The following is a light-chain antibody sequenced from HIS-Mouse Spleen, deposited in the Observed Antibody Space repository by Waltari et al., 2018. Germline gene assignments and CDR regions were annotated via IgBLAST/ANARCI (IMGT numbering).Light chain of an antibody. CDR1: ALPKKY. CDR2: KDR. Sequence: SYELTQPPSVSVSPGQTARITCSGDALPKKYAYWYQQKSGQAPVLGIYKDRERPSGIPERFSGSRSGTTVTLTISGVQAEDEADYYCQSADSSGTYWVFGGGTKLTVL. V-gene: IGLV3-25*03. J-gene: IGLJ3*02. CDR3: QSADSSGTYWV.